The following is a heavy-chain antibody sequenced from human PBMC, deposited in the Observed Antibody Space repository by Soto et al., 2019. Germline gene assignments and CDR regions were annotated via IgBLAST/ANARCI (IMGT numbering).Heavy chain of an antibody. J-gene: IGHJ4*02. D-gene: IGHD1-1*01. CDR1: GGSFSGYY. Sequence: QVQLQQWGAGLLKPSETLSLTCAVYGGSFSGYYWSWIRQPPGKGLEWIGEINHSGSTNYNPSLKSRVTISVDTSKNQFSLKLSSVTAADTAVYYCARKRNTGGYFDYWGQGTLVTVSS. CDR3: ARKRNTGGYFDY. V-gene: IGHV4-34*01. CDR2: INHSGST.